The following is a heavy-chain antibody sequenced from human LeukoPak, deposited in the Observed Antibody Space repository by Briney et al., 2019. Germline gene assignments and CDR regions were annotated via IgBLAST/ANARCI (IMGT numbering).Heavy chain of an antibody. CDR2: IYYSGNT. Sequence: TSETLSLTCSVSGASFTSHYWSWIRQPPGKGLEWIGNIYYSGNTNYNPSLKSRVTISVDTSKNQFSLKLTSVTAADTAVYYCARAGRSGGYRFQHWGQGTLVTVSS. J-gene: IGHJ1*01. V-gene: IGHV4-59*11. CDR1: GASFTSHY. CDR3: ARAGRSGGYRFQH. D-gene: IGHD1-26*01.